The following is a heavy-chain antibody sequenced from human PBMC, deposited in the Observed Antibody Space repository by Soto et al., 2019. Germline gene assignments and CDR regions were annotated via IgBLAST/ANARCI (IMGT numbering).Heavy chain of an antibody. J-gene: IGHJ6*03. CDR1: GFTFDDYA. CDR3: AKDWGGGSGSDYMDV. Sequence: GGSLRLSCAASGFTFDDYAMHWVRQAPGKGLEWVSGISWNSGSIGYADSVKGRFTISRDNAKNSLYLQMNSLRAEDTALYYCAKDWGGGSGSDYMDVWGKGTTVTVSS. D-gene: IGHD3-10*01. V-gene: IGHV3-9*01. CDR2: ISWNSGSI.